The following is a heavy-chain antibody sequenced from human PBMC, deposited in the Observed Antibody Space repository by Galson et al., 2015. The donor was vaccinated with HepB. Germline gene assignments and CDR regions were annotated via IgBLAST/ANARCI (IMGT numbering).Heavy chain of an antibody. J-gene: IGHJ4*02. CDR2: IDWDDDK. CDR3: ARFYYDSSGYYHRVFDY. V-gene: IGHV2-70*01. D-gene: IGHD3-22*01. CDR1: GFSLSTSGMC. Sequence: PALVKPTQTLTLTCTFSGFSLSTSGMCVSWIRQPPGKALEWLALIDWDDDKYYSTSLKTRLTISKDTSKNQVVLTMTNMDPVDTATYYCARFYYDSSGYYHRVFDYWGQGTLVTVSS.